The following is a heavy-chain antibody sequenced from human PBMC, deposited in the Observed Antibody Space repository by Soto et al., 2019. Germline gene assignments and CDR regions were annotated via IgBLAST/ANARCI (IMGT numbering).Heavy chain of an antibody. D-gene: IGHD1-1*01. CDR1: GYTFTSYD. CDR2: MDPNSGNT. CDR3: ARERTGTTSMDV. J-gene: IGHJ6*02. Sequence: QVQLVQSGAEVKKPGASVKVSCKASGYTFTSYDINWVRQATGQGLEWMGWMDPNSGNTGYAQKFRGRVTMTRNTSISTAYMELSSLRSEDTAVYYCARERTGTTSMDVWGQGTTVTVSS. V-gene: IGHV1-8*01.